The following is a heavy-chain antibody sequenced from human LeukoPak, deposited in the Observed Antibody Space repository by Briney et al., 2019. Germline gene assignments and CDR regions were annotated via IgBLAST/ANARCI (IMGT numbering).Heavy chain of an antibody. CDR3: ARPRVAVAGQNAFDI. V-gene: IGHV1-2*02. D-gene: IGHD6-19*01. Sequence: AASVKVSCKASGYTFTGYYMHWVRQAPGQGLEWMGWINPNSGGTNYAQKFQGRVTKTRDTSISTAYMELSRLRSDDTAVYYCARPRVAVAGQNAFDIWGQGTMVTVSS. CDR1: GYTFTGYY. CDR2: INPNSGGT. J-gene: IGHJ3*02.